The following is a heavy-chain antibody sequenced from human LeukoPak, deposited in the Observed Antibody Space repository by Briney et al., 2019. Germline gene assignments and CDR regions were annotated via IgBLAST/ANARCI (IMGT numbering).Heavy chain of an antibody. D-gene: IGHD1-14*01. CDR1: GGSISSYY. CDR2: IYYSGST. Sequence: PSETLSLTCTVSGGSISSYYWSWIRQPQGPGLEWIGYIYYSGSTNYNPSLKSRVTISVDTSKNQFSLKLSSVTAADTAVYYCASLKRITDAFDIWGQGTMVTVSS. CDR3: ASLKRITDAFDI. V-gene: IGHV4-59*08. J-gene: IGHJ3*02.